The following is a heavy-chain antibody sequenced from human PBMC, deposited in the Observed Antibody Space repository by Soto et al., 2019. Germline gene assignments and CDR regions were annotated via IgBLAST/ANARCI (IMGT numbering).Heavy chain of an antibody. Sequence: PGGSLRLSCAASGFTFSSYSMNWVRQAPGKGLEWVSSISSSSSYIYYADSVKGRFTISRDNAKNSLYLQMNSLRAEDTAVYYCARFGSLAYCGGDCSYFDYWGQGTLVTVSS. CDR2: ISSSSSYI. CDR1: GFTFSSYS. D-gene: IGHD2-21*02. J-gene: IGHJ4*02. V-gene: IGHV3-21*01. CDR3: ARFGSLAYCGGDCSYFDY.